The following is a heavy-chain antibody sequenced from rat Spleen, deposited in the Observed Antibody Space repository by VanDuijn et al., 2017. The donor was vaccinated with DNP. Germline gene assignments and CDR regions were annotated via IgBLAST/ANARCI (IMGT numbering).Heavy chain of an antibody. CDR2: ITGGSGIT. CDR1: GFTFSYYW. V-gene: IGHV5-25*01. Sequence: EVQLVESGGDLVQPGRSLKLSCAASGFTFSYYWMAWIRQVPGKGLEWIASITGGSGITSYPDSVKGRFTISRDNAKSTLYLQMDSLRSEDTATYYCARPDFWGPGTMVTVSS. J-gene: IGHJ1*01. CDR3: ARPDF.